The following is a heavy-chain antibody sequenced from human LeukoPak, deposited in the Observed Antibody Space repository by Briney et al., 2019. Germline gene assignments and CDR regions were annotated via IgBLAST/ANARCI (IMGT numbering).Heavy chain of an antibody. CDR1: GFTFSSYA. Sequence: GGSLRLSCTASGFTFSSYAMSWVRQAPGKGLEWVSAISGSGGSTYYADSVKGRFTISRDNSKNTLYLQMNSLRAEDTAVYYCAKHYDYVWGSYQYWGQGTLVTVTS. J-gene: IGHJ4*02. CDR3: AKHYDYVWGSYQY. V-gene: IGHV3-23*01. D-gene: IGHD3-16*02. CDR2: ISGSGGST.